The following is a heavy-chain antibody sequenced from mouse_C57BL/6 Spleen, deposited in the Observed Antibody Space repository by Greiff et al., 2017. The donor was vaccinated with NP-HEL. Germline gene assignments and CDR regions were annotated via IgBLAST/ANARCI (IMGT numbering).Heavy chain of an antibody. D-gene: IGHD1-1*01. CDR1: GYTFTGYW. J-gene: IGHJ1*03. Sequence: QVQLQQSGAELMKPGASVKLSCKATGYTFTGYWIEGVKQRPGHGLEWIGEILPGSGSTNYHEKFKGKATFTADTSSNTAYMQLSSLTTEDSAIYYCARRSSSHWYFDVWGTGTTVTVSS. V-gene: IGHV1-9*01. CDR2: ILPGSGST. CDR3: ARRSSSHWYFDV.